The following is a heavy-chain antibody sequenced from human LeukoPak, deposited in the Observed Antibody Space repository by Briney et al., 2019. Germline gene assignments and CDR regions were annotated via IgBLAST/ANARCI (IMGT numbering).Heavy chain of an antibody. V-gene: IGHV1-8*01. Sequence: GASVTVSCKASGYTFTSYDITWVRQAPGQGLEWMGGMNPNGGNTGYAQKFQGRVTMTRNTSIDTAYMELRSLRSEDTDMDYCQTALGYSYGSNYRHVWGRGPGVSVS. J-gene: IGHJ6*03. CDR1: GYTFTSYD. CDR3: QTALGYSYGSNYRHV. D-gene: IGHD5-18*01. CDR2: MNPNGGNT.